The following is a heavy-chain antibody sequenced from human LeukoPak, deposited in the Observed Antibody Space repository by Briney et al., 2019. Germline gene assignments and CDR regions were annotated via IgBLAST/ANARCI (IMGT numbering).Heavy chain of an antibody. V-gene: IGHV3-53*01. CDR1: GFTVSSNY. CDR2: IYSGGST. D-gene: IGHD3-10*01. CDR3: ARDGPTMGFRELSPGYYYYYGMDV. J-gene: IGHJ6*02. Sequence: PGGSLRLSCAASGFTVSSNYMSWVRQAPGKVLEWVSVIYSGGSTYYADSVKGRFTISRDNSKNTLYLQMNSLRAEDTAVYYCARDGPTMGFRELSPGYYYYYGMDVWGQGTTVTVSS.